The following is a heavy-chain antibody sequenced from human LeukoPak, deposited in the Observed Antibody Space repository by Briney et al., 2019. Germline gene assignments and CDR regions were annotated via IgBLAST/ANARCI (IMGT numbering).Heavy chain of an antibody. CDR1: GFTFNTYA. CDR3: AKTTVGYSSGRYPGWPADC. J-gene: IGHJ4*02. D-gene: IGHD6-19*01. V-gene: IGHV3-23*01. Sequence: GSLRLSCEASGFTFNTYAIYWVRQAPGKGLEWVSGICGSGGCTYYADSVKGRFTISRDNSKNTVYLQMNSLTADDTAVYYCAKTTVGYSSGRYPGWPADCWGQGTLVTVSS. CDR2: ICGSGGCT.